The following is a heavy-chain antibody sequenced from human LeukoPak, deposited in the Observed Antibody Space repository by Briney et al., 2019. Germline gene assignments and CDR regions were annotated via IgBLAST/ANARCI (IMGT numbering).Heavy chain of an antibody. V-gene: IGHV3-15*01. CDR3: AREGSYYDILTGYSLGAFDI. D-gene: IGHD3-9*01. CDR2: IKSKIDGGTI. J-gene: IGHJ3*02. CDR1: GFTFSYAW. Sequence: GGSLRLSCAASGFTFSYAWMSWVRQAPGKGLEWVGRIKSKIDGGTIEYAAPVKGRFTISRDDSKNTLFMQMNSLRTEYTAVYYCAREGSYYDILTGYSLGAFDIWGQGTMVTVSS.